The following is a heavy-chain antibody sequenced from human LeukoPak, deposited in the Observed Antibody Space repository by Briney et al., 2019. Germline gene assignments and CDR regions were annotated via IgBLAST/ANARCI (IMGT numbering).Heavy chain of an antibody. J-gene: IGHJ4*02. V-gene: IGHV3-21*01. CDR2: ISDTSSYI. CDR3: ARDLELVRDGYNYPTRYFDY. Sequence: GGSLRLSCAASGFTFSSYSMNWVRQAPGKGLEWVSSISDTSSYIYYADSVKGRFTISRDNAKNTLYLQMNSLRAEDTAVYYCARDLELVRDGYNYPTRYFDYWGQGTLVTVSS. CDR1: GFTFSSYS. D-gene: IGHD5-24*01.